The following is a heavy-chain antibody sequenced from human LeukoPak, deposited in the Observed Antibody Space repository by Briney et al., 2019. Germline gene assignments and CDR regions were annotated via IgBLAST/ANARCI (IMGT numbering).Heavy chain of an antibody. Sequence: ASVKVSCKASGYTFTGYYIHWMRQAPGQGLEWMGWINPNTGDTDYAQKFKGRVTMTRDTSIGTAYMELSRLRSDDTAVFYCARPYSYDDPFDLWGQGTLVTVSS. CDR3: ARPYSYDDPFDL. CDR2: INPNTGDT. J-gene: IGHJ4*02. CDR1: GYTFTGYY. V-gene: IGHV1-2*02. D-gene: IGHD5-18*01.